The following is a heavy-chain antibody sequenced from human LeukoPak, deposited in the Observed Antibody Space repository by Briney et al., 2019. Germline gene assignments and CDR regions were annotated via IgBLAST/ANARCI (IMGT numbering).Heavy chain of an antibody. Sequence: GGSLRLLCAASRYAFTIVWMIWVRETTGKAGEWFVRIIIKTGGGTTDYAAPVKGRSTISRNDSKNTLYLQMSSRKPEDTAVYYCASHSNVWLIGNCGQGNLVTVSS. CDR3: ASHSNVWLIGN. J-gene: IGHJ4*02. CDR1: RYAFTIVW. V-gene: IGHV3-15*01. D-gene: IGHD6-19*01. CDR2: IIIKTGGGTT.